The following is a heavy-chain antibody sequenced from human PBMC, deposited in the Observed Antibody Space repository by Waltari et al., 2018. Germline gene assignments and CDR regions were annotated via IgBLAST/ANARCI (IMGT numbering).Heavy chain of an antibody. CDR2: ISGSSGST. V-gene: IGHV4-28*01. J-gene: IGHJ4*02. D-gene: IGHD6-6*01. CDR3: ARGAAPDY. CDR1: GCSLSSSNW. Sequence: QVQLQESGPGLVKPSETLSLTCAVSGCSLSSSNWWSWIRQPPGKGLEWIGYISGSSGSTYYNPSLKSRVTISTDTSKNQFSLKLSSVTAADTAVYYCARGAAPDYWGQGVLVTVSS.